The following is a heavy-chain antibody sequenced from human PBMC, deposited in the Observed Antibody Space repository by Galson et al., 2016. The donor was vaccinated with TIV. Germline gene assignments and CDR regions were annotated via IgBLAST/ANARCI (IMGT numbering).Heavy chain of an antibody. CDR3: ARDAMTTISGHPDN. Sequence: SLRLSCAASGFTFDDYDMSWVRQAPGKGLEWVSGINRNGGHTAYADSVKGRFTISRDNTKNSLYLQMNSLRAEDTAFYFCARDAMTTISGHPDNWGQGTLVTVSS. J-gene: IGHJ4*02. CDR2: INRNGGHT. CDR1: GFTFDDYD. V-gene: IGHV3-20*04. D-gene: IGHD5-24*01.